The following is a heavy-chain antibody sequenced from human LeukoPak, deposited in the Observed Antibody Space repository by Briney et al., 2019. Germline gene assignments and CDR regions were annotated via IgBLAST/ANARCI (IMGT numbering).Heavy chain of an antibody. CDR1: GGSFSRYY. D-gene: IGHD3-22*01. Sequence: SDTLSLTCPVYGGSFSRYYWSWIRQPPGNRLEWIGEISDSGSTKCNPSLKSRLSISVDTSKSQFSLKLTSVTAADTAVYYCARVIDYYRSGYYLGYWGRGTRVTVSS. J-gene: IGHJ4*02. CDR2: ISDSGST. CDR3: ARVIDYYRSGYYLGY. V-gene: IGHV4-34*01.